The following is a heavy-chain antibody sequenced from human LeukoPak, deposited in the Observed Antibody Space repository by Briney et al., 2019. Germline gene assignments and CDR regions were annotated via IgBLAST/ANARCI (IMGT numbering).Heavy chain of an antibody. CDR1: GFTFNSYG. D-gene: IGHD3-10*01. J-gene: IGHJ4*02. Sequence: PGGSLRLSCAASGFTFNSYGMHWVRQAPGKGLEWVAFIRYDGSNKYYADSVKGRFTISRDNSKNTLYLQMNSLRAEDTAVYYCAKEGVFGSGSYLVDYWGQGTLVTVSS. V-gene: IGHV3-30*02. CDR2: IRYDGSNK. CDR3: AKEGVFGSGSYLVDY.